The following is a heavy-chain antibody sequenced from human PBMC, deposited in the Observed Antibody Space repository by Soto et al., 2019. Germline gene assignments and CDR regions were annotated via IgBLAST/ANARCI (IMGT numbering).Heavy chain of an antibody. CDR3: ARPPSRGSSPFDY. CDR1: GGSMTGADYH. J-gene: IGHJ4*01. CDR2: IYHSGTT. D-gene: IGHD3-16*01. Sequence: SETLSLTCTVSGGSMTGADYHWSWVRQPPGKCLEWIGYIYHSGTTNYNLSLRGRVTISIDTSKNQFSLKLTSVTAADTAVYYCARPPSRGSSPFDYWGHGALVTVYS. V-gene: IGHV4-30-4*01.